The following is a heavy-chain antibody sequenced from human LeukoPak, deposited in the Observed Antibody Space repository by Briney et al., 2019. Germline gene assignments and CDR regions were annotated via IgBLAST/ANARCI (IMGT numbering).Heavy chain of an antibody. D-gene: IGHD6-13*01. V-gene: IGHV3-53*04. CDR3: ASRQAIDSSSWYKYYYYGMDV. CDR1: GFTVSSNY. CDR2: IYSGGST. J-gene: IGHJ6*02. Sequence: PGGSLRLSCAASGFTVSSNYMSWVRQAPGKGLEWVSVIYSGGSTYYADSVKGRFTISRHNSKNTLYLQMNSLRAEDTAVYYCASRQAIDSSSWYKYYYYGMDVWGQGTTVTVSS.